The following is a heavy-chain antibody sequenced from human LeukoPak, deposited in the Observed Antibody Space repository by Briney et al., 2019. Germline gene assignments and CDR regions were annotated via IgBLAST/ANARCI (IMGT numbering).Heavy chain of an antibody. J-gene: IGHJ4*02. D-gene: IGHD5-12*01. CDR1: GYTFTGYH. CDR3: ARDGGGYTDDY. Sequence: GASVKVSCKASGYTFTGYHMHWVRQTPGQGLEWMGWINPNSGGTNYAQKFQGRVTMTRDTSISTVYMEQSRLRSDDTAVYYCARDGGGYTDDYWGQGTLVTVSS. V-gene: IGHV1-2*02. CDR2: INPNSGGT.